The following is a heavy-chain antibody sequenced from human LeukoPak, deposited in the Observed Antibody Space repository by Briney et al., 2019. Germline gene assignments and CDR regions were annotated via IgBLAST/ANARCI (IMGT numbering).Heavy chain of an antibody. CDR1: GYTFTSYG. J-gene: IGHJ6*02. Sequence: ASVTVSCKASGYTFTSYGISWVRQAPGQGLEWMGWISAYNGNTNYAQKLQGRVTMTTDTSTSTAYMELRSLRSDDTAVYYCARVKRRGSYSYGMDVWGQGTTVTVSS. D-gene: IGHD1-26*01. CDR3: ARVKRRGSYSYGMDV. V-gene: IGHV1-18*01. CDR2: ISAYNGNT.